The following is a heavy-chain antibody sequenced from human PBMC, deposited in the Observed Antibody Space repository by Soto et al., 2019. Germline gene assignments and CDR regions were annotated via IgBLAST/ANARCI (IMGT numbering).Heavy chain of an antibody. Sequence: SETLSLTCSVSGVSISSGADYWSWIRQRPGKGLEWIGSIYSSGSSSYNPALKSRLTISLDTSKNQFPLKLTSVAAADTAVYYCARFAYRSGWNFDYWGRGTLVTVSS. CDR1: GVSISSGADY. D-gene: IGHD6-19*01. J-gene: IGHJ4*02. CDR2: IYSSGSS. V-gene: IGHV4-31*03. CDR3: ARFAYRSGWNFDY.